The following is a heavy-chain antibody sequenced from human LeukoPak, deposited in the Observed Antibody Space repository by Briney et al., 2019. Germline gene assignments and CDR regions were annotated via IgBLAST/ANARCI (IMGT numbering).Heavy chain of an antibody. CDR3: ARDLYYDILTGYPKYFDY. CDR2: ISSSSSYI. D-gene: IGHD3-9*01. CDR1: GFTFSSYS. V-gene: IGHV3-21*01. Sequence: PGVSLRLSCAASGFTFSSYSMNWVRQAPGKGREWVSSISSSSSYIYYADSVKGRFTISRDNAKNSLYLQMNSLRAEDTAVYYCARDLYYDILTGYPKYFDYWGQGTLVTVSS. J-gene: IGHJ4*02.